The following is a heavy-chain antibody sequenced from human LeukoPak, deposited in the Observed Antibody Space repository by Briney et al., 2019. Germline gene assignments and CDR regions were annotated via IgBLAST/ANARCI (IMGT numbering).Heavy chain of an antibody. CDR3: TTKEAVVVLAAPGVYMDV. J-gene: IGHJ6*03. CDR2: IKSKTDGGTT. CDR1: GFTFSNAW. D-gene: IGHD2-15*01. Sequence: GGSLRLSCAASGFTFSNAWMSWVRQAPGKGLEWVGRIKSKTDGGTTDYAAPVKGRFTISRDDSKNTLYLQMNSLKTEDTAVYYCTTKEAVVVLAAPGVYMDVWGKGTTVTVSS. V-gene: IGHV3-15*01.